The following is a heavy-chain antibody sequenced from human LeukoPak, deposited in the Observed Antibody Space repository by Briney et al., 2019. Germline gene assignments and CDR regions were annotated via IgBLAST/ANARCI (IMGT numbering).Heavy chain of an antibody. J-gene: IGHJ5*02. Sequence: GGSLRLSCAASGFTFSSYWMSWVRQAPGKGLEWLANIKQDGSEKYYVDSVKGRFTISRDNAKNSLYLQMNSLRAEDTAVYYCARLGYGSGSYYNQNWFDPWGQGTLVTVSS. CDR2: IKQDGSEK. V-gene: IGHV3-7*01. D-gene: IGHD3-10*01. CDR3: ARLGYGSGSYYNQNWFDP. CDR1: GFTFSSYW.